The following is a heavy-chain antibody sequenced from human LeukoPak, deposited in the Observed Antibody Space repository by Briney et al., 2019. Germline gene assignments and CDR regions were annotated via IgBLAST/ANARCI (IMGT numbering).Heavy chain of an antibody. J-gene: IGHJ4*02. V-gene: IGHV1-69*13. CDR1: GGTFSSYA. CDR2: IIPIFGTT. Sequence: SVKVSCKASGGTFSSYAISWVRQAPGQGLEWMGGIIPIFGTTNYAQKFQGRVTITADESTSTAYMELSSLRSEDTAVYYCATDITIFDLLMFWGQGTLVTVSS. CDR3: ATDITIFDLLMF. D-gene: IGHD3-3*01.